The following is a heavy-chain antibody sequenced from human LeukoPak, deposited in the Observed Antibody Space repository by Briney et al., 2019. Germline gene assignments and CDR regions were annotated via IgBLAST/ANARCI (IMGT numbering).Heavy chain of an antibody. CDR3: ARTSSSWLGSSSRY. J-gene: IGHJ4*02. D-gene: IGHD6-13*01. V-gene: IGHV4-59*08. CDR1: GGSINNYY. Sequence: PSETLSLTCTVSGGSINNYYWSWIRQPPGKGLEWIGYIYYSGSTNYNPSLTSRVTISVDTSKNQFSLKLSSVTAADTAVYYCARTSSSWLGSSSRYWGQGTLVTVSS. CDR2: IYYSGST.